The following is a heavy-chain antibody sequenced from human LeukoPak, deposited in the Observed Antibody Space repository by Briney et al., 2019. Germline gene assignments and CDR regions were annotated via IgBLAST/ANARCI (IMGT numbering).Heavy chain of an antibody. J-gene: IGHJ4*02. CDR1: GFTVSSNY. D-gene: IGHD3-9*01. CDR3: AVSVRFERVWHYFNN. V-gene: IGHV3-23*01. CDR2: ISESGAIT. Sequence: PGGSLRLSCAASGFTVSSNYMSWVRQAPGKGLEWVSGISESGAITHYADSVKGRFTISRDNSKTTVFLQMNSLRAEDTAVYYCAVSVRFERVWHYFNNWGQGTQVTVSS.